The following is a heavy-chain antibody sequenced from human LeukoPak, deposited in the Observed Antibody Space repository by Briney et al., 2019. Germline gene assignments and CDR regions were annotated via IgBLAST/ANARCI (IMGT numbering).Heavy chain of an antibody. CDR1: GFTFDNYG. CDR2: LHWNGGST. D-gene: IGHD3-22*01. CDR3: ARIDTYYYDSSGYYSASDI. V-gene: IGHV3-20*04. Sequence: GGSLRLSCAASGFTFDNYGMSWVRRAPGKGLEWGSGLHWNGGSTGYADSVKGRFTISRDNAKNSLYLQMNSLRAEDTALYYCARIDTYYYDSSGYYSASDIWGQGTIVTVSS. J-gene: IGHJ3*02.